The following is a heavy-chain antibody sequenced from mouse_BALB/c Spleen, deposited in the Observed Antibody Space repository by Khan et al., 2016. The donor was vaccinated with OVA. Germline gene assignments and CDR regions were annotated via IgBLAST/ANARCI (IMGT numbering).Heavy chain of an antibody. J-gene: IGHJ3*01. Sequence: QIQLVQSEPEPVRPGASVKISCKGSGYTFAASGMHWVRKSHAKSLEWIGVISTYYGNIKYNQKFEGRATMTVDKSFSTAYLELARLTSEDSAVYFCTRDGISEFTYWGQGTLVTVS. CDR3: TRDGISEFTY. CDR1: GYTFAASG. V-gene: IGHV1S137*01. CDR2: ISTYYGNI. D-gene: IGHD2-3*01.